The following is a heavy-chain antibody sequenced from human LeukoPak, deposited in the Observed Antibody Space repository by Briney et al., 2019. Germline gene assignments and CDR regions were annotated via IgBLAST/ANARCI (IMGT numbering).Heavy chain of an antibody. CDR1: GGSISSYY. V-gene: IGHV4-59*01. D-gene: IGHD6-6*01. Sequence: SETLSLTCTVSGGSISSYYWSWIRQPPGKGLEWIGYIYYSGSTNYNPSLKSRVTISVDTSKNQFSLKLSSVTAADTAVYYCARGSEQLGYFDYWGQGTLVTVSS. CDR3: ARGSEQLGYFDY. CDR2: IYYSGST. J-gene: IGHJ4*02.